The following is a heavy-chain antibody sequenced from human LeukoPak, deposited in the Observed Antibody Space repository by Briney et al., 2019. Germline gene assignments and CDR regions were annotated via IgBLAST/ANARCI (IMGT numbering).Heavy chain of an antibody. CDR1: GFTFSSYA. V-gene: IGHV3-21*01. CDR3: ARRDGYSFDY. D-gene: IGHD5-24*01. Sequence: GGSLRLSCAASGFTFSSYAMNWVRQAPGRGLEWVSSISSSGSYTYYTDSVKGRFTISRDNAKNSLYLQMNSLRAEDTAVYYCARRDGYSFDYWGQGTLVTVSS. CDR2: ISSSGSYT. J-gene: IGHJ4*02.